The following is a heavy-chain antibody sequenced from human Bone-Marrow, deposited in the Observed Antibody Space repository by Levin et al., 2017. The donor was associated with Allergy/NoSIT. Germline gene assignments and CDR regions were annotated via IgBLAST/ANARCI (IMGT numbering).Heavy chain of an antibody. J-gene: IGHJ3*02. CDR2: ISTSGSAI. Sequence: PSGGSLRLSCAASGFIFSSYEMNWVRQVPGKGLDWVAYISTSGSAIYYADSVKGRFTISRDNAKNSLTLQMNSLRAEDTAVYYCARGIIGDVRVAHKEAFDIWGQGTMVSVSS. CDR1: GFIFSSYE. CDR3: ARGIIGDVRVAHKEAFDI. V-gene: IGHV3-48*03. D-gene: IGHD2-8*02.